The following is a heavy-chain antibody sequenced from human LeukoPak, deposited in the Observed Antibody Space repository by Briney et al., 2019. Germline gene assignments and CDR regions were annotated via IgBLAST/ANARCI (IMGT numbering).Heavy chain of an antibody. CDR2: MNPNSGNT. CDR3: ARLPKYSRPLDY. J-gene: IGHJ4*02. Sequence: ASVKVSCKASGYTFSSYDINWVRLATGQGLEWMGCMNPNSGNTAYAQKFQGRVTMSRDTSISTAYMELSSLRSEDTAVYYCARLPKYSRPLDYWGQGTLVTVSS. D-gene: IGHD6-6*01. CDR1: GYTFSSYD. V-gene: IGHV1-8*02.